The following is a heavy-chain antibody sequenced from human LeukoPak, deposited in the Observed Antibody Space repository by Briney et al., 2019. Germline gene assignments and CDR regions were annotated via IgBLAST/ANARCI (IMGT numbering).Heavy chain of an antibody. V-gene: IGHV4-34*01. Sequence: SETLSLTCAVYGGSFSGYYWSWIRQPPGKGLEWIGEINHSGSTNYNPSLKSRVTISVDKSKNQFSLKLSSVTAADTAVYYCARPRAFSYGQMYYFDYWGQGALVTVSS. CDR2: INHSGST. D-gene: IGHD5-18*01. J-gene: IGHJ4*02. CDR3: ARPRAFSYGQMYYFDY. CDR1: GGSFSGYY.